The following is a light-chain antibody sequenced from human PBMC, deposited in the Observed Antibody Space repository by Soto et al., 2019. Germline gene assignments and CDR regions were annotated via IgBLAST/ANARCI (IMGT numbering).Light chain of an antibody. V-gene: IGLV4-69*01. J-gene: IGLJ2*01. Sequence: QLVLTQSPSASASLGASVRLTCTLSSGHSTNAIAWYQLQPEKGPRYLMNLKDDGSHIKGDGIPDRFSGSSSGAERYLTISSLQSEDEADNYCQTWGTGTVVFGGGTKLTVL. CDR3: QTWGTGTVV. CDR2: LKDDGSH. CDR1: SGHSTNA.